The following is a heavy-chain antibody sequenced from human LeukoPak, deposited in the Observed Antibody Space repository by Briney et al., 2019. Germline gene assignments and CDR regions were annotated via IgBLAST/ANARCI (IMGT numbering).Heavy chain of an antibody. V-gene: IGHV4-4*09. CDR1: GGSISSNY. CDR2: IYTSGST. CDR3: ARGYVATGYYYYYYMDV. Sequence: ASETLSLTCAVSGGSISSNYWSWIQQPPGKGLEWIGYIYTSGSTNYNPSLKSRVTISVDTSKNQFSLRLRSVTAADTAVYYCARGYVATGYYYYYYMDVWGKGTTVTVSS. J-gene: IGHJ6*03. D-gene: IGHD6-13*01.